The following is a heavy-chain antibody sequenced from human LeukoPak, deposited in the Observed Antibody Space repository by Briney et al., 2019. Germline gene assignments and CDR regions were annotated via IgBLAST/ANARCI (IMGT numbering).Heavy chain of an antibody. Sequence: SETLSLTCAVYGGSFSAYYWSWIRQPPGKGLEWIGEINHSGSTNYNPSLKSRVTISVDTSKNQFSLKLSSVTAADTAVYYCARVVRGYSYGSWYFDYWGQGTLVTVSS. D-gene: IGHD5-18*01. V-gene: IGHV4-34*01. CDR2: INHSGST. CDR1: GGSFSAYY. CDR3: ARVVRGYSYGSWYFDY. J-gene: IGHJ4*02.